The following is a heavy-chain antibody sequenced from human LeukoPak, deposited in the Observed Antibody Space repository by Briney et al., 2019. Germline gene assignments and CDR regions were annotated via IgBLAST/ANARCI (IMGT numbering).Heavy chain of an antibody. V-gene: IGHV4-61*02. J-gene: IGHJ5*02. Sequence: SSETLSLTCSVSGGSISSSNYYWSWIRQPAGKGLEWIGRIYSSGSTNYNPSLKSRVTISVDTSKKQFSLKLSSVTAADTAVYYCAREKIGYYDSSGRGWFDPWGQGTLVTVSS. CDR3: AREKIGYYDSSGRGWFDP. CDR2: IYSSGST. D-gene: IGHD3-22*01. CDR1: GGSISSSNYY.